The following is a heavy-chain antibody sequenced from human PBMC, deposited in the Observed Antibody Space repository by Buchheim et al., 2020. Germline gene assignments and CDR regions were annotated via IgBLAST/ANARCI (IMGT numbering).Heavy chain of an antibody. Sequence: QVQLVESGGGVVQPGRSLRLSCAASGFTFSSYGMHWVRQAPGKGLEWVAVISYDGSNKYYADSVKGRSTISRDNSKNKLYLQMNSLRAEDTAVYYCAKDLSGDDTGYWGQGTL. CDR2: ISYDGSNK. D-gene: IGHD7-27*01. CDR1: GFTFSSYG. CDR3: AKDLSGDDTGY. J-gene: IGHJ4*02. V-gene: IGHV3-30*18.